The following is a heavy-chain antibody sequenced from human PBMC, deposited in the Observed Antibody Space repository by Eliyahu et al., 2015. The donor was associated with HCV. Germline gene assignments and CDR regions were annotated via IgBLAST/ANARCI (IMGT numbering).Heavy chain of an antibody. J-gene: IGHJ4*02. Sequence: QVQLVESGGGVVQPGRSLRLSCAAPXFTFSSYGMHWVRQAPGKGLEWVAVISYDGSNKYYADSVKGRFTISRDNSKNTLYLQMNSLRAEDTAVYYCAKDLSGSYYAVDYWGQGTLVTVSS. CDR2: ISYDGSNK. CDR3: AKDLSGSYYAVDY. CDR1: XFTFSSYG. V-gene: IGHV3-30*18. D-gene: IGHD1-26*01.